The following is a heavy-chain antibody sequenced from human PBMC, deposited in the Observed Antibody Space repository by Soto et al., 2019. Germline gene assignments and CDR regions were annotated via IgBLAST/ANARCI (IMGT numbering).Heavy chain of an antibody. V-gene: IGHV4-59*08. J-gene: IGHJ4*02. CDR1: GGSISSYY. Sequence: SQTLSLTCTVSGGSISSYYWSWIRQPPGKGLEWIGDIYYSGSTNYNPSLKSRVTISVDTSKNQFSLKLSSVTAADTAVYYCARQGGEYVCDYWGQGTLVTVSS. CDR2: IYYSGST. D-gene: IGHD3-16*01. CDR3: ARQGGEYVCDY.